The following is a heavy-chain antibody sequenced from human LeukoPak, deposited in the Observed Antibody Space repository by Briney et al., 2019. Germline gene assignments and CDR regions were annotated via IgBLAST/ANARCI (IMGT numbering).Heavy chain of an antibody. Sequence: GGSLRLSCAASGFTFSSYEMTWVRQAPGKGLEWVSYISSSGSTIYYADSVKGRFTISRDNAKNSLYLQMNSLRAEDTAVYYCARDGSGISSYGMDVWGQGTTVTVSS. J-gene: IGHJ6*02. CDR3: ARDGSGISSYGMDV. CDR2: ISSSGSTI. V-gene: IGHV3-48*03. CDR1: GFTFSSYE. D-gene: IGHD3-10*01.